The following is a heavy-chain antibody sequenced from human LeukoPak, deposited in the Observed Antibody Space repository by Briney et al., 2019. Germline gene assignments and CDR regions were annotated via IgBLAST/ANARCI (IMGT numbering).Heavy chain of an antibody. CDR2: ISYDGSNK. D-gene: IGHD1-26*01. CDR1: GFTFSSYA. V-gene: IGHV3-30-3*01. Sequence: PGGSLRLSCAASGFTFSSYAMHWVRQAPGKGLEWVAVISYDGSNKYYADSVKGRFTISRDNSKNTLYLQMNSLRAEDTAVYYCARDPVGGGSYSGPFDYWGQGTLVTVSS. J-gene: IGHJ4*02. CDR3: ARDPVGGGSYSGPFDY.